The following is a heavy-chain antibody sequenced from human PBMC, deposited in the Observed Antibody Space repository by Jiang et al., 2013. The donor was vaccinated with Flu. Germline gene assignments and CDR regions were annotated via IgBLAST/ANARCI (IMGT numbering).Heavy chain of an antibody. V-gene: IGHV6-1*01. Sequence: QTLSLTCAISGDSVSSNSATWNWIRQSPSRGLEWLGRTYYRSKWYNDYAVSVKSRITINPDTSKDQFSLQLNSVTPEDTAVYYCARGMAANPFWYINLWGRGTLVTVSS. CDR3: ARGMAANPFWYINL. J-gene: IGHJ2*01. CDR1: GDSVSSNSAT. CDR2: TYYRSKWYN. D-gene: IGHD2-15*01.